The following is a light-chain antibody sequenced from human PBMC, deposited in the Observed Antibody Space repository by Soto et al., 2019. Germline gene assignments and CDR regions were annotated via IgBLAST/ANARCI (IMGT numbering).Light chain of an antibody. CDR1: RSDIGGYNY. J-gene: IGLJ2*01. CDR2: EVS. V-gene: IGLV2-14*01. CDR3: SSYTSINTLERV. Sequence: QSALTQPASVSGSPGQSITISCTGTRSDIGGYNYVSWYQQHPGKAPKLMIYEVSNRPSGVSNRFSGSKSGNTASLTISGLQAEDEADYYCSSYTSINTLERVFGGGTKLTVL.